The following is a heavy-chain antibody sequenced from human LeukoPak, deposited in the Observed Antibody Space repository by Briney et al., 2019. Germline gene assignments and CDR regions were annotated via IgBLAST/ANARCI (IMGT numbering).Heavy chain of an antibody. J-gene: IGHJ4*02. CDR3: AKGVVVAAPGYFDY. D-gene: IGHD2-15*01. Sequence: GGSLRLSCAASGFTFSDYVMGWVRQAPGKGLEWVSGISASGDRTYYADSVKGRFTISRDNSKNTLYPQMNSLRAEDTAVYYCAKGVVVAAPGYFDYWGQGTLVTVSS. CDR2: ISASGDRT. CDR1: GFTFSDYV. V-gene: IGHV3-23*01.